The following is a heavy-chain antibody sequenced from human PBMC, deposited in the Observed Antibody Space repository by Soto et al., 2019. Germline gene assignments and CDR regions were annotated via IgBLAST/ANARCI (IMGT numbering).Heavy chain of an antibody. CDR2: ISAYNGNT. CDR3: ARDRPGWSGYRMVWGSYCYTGSLDY. D-gene: IGHD3-16*02. J-gene: IGHJ4*02. V-gene: IGHV1-18*04. CDR1: GYTFTSYG. Sequence: AASVKVSCKASGYTFTSYGISWVRQAPGQGLEWMGWISAYNGNTNYAQKLQGRVTMTTDTSTSTAYMELRSLRSDDTAVYYCARDRPGWSGYRMVWGSYCYTGSLDYWGQGTLVTVSS.